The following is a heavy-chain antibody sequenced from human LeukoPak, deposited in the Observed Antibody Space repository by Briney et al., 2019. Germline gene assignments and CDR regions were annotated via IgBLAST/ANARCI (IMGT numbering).Heavy chain of an antibody. CDR3: VRDIAAAGGFDY. J-gene: IGHJ4*02. D-gene: IGHD6-13*01. CDR2: INNRGST. V-gene: IGHV4-34*01. Sequence: PSETLSLTCAVYGGSFSGYYWSWIRQPPGKGLEWIGEINNRGSTNYNPSLKSRVTISVDTSKNQFSLKLSSVTAADTAVYYCVRDIAAAGGFDYWGQGTLVTVSS. CDR1: GGSFSGYY.